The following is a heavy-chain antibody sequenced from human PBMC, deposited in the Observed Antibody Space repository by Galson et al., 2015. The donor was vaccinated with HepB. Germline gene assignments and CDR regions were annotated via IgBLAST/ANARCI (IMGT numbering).Heavy chain of an antibody. D-gene: IGHD5-24*01. CDR1: GFTFSSYG. Sequence: SLRLSCAASGFTFSSYGMHWVRQAPGKGLEWVAVIWYDGSNKYYADSVKGRFTISRDNSKNTLYLQMNSLRAEDTAVYYCARDSRDGYNWSPVPLDYWGQGTLVTVSS. CDR2: IWYDGSNK. J-gene: IGHJ4*02. V-gene: IGHV3-33*01. CDR3: ARDSRDGYNWSPVPLDY.